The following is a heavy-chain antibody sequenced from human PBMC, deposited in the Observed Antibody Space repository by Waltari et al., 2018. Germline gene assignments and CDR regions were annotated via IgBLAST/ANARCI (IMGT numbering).Heavy chain of an antibody. J-gene: IGHJ4*02. D-gene: IGHD6-6*01. V-gene: IGHV3-23*01. CDR3: AKDIAARGGSFDY. CDR2: ISGSGGST. CDR1: GGSISSYY. Sequence: VQLQESGPGLVKPSETLSLTCTVSGGSISSYYWSWIRQPPGKGLEWVSAISGSGGSTYYADSVKGRFTISRDNAKNSLYLQMNSLRAEDTALYYCAKDIAARGGSFDYWGQGTLVTVSS.